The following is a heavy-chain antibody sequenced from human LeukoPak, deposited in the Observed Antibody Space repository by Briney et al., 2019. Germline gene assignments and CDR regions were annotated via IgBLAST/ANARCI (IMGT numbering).Heavy chain of an antibody. CDR2: TYYRSQWYN. J-gene: IGHJ5*02. V-gene: IGHV6-1*01. D-gene: IGHD6-25*01. Sequence: SQTLSLTCAIAGDSVSSNSADWNWIRQSPSRGLEWLGRTYYRSQWYNDYAVSVKSLITIDPDASKNQFSLLLNSVAPEDTAIYYCARSYSIGSGWFDAWGQGTLVTVSS. CDR3: ARSYSIGSGWFDA. CDR1: GDSVSSNSAD.